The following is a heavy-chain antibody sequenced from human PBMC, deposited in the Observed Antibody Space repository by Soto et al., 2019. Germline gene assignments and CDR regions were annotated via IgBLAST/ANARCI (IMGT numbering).Heavy chain of an antibody. D-gene: IGHD3-16*01. CDR2: VYYSGAS. V-gene: IGHV4-39*02. CDR3: ARLYDWFDP. J-gene: IGHJ5*02. Sequence: SGTLSLTCKVSGDSMTRPPFYWGWMRQPPGKGLEWVGTVYYSGASYYNPSLRGRLTVSDDTSKKYFSLRITSVPASDAAVYCCARLYDWFDPWGQGILVTVSS. CDR1: GDSMTRPPFY.